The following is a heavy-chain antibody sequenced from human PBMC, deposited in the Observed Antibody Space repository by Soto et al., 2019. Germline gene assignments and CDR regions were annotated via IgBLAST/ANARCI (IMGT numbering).Heavy chain of an antibody. CDR1: GFTFSSYA. Sequence: GGSLRLSCAASGFTFSSYAMHWVRQAPGKGLEWVAVISYDGSNKYYADSVKGRFTISRDNSKNTLYLQMNSLRAEDTAVYYCARVSWQWELLSYFDYWGQGXLVTVSS. V-gene: IGHV3-30-3*01. D-gene: IGHD1-26*01. CDR3: ARVSWQWELLSYFDY. J-gene: IGHJ4*02. CDR2: ISYDGSNK.